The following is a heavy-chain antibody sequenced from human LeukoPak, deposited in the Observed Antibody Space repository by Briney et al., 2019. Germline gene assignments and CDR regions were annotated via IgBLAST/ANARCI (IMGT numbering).Heavy chain of an antibody. CDR1: GFTFSSYG. Sequence: GGSLRLSCAASGFTFSSYGMSWVRQAPGKGLEWVSAISGSGGSTYYADSVKGRFTISRDNAKNSLYLQMNSLRAEDTAVYYCARDGSGRVPEMSAPDYWGQGTLVTVSS. J-gene: IGHJ4*02. CDR3: ARDGSGRVPEMSAPDY. CDR2: ISGSGGST. V-gene: IGHV3-23*01. D-gene: IGHD3-10*01.